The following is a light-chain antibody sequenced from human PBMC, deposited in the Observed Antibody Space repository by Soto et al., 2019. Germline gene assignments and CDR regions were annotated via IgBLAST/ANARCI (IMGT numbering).Light chain of an antibody. CDR3: SSWARSLYV. V-gene: IGLV2-14*01. CDR2: EVS. CDR1: SSDIGGYNY. Sequence: LTQPASVSGSPGQSITISCTGTSSDIGGYNYVSWYQQHPGKAPKLMIYEVSKRPSGVSNRFSGSKSGNTASLTISGLQAEDEADYYCSSWARSLYVFGSGTKVTVL. J-gene: IGLJ1*01.